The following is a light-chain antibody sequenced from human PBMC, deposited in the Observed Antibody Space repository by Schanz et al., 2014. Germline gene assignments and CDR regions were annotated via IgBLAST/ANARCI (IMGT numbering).Light chain of an antibody. CDR3: AAWDDSLSGVV. V-gene: IGLV1-44*01. Sequence: QSVLTQPPSASGTPGQRVTISCSGSSSNIGSNPVNWYQQLPGTAPKLLIYTNNQRPSGVPDRFSGSKSGTSASLAISGLQSEDEDDYYCAAWDDSLSGVVFGGGTKLTVL. CDR1: SSNIGSNP. CDR2: TNN. J-gene: IGLJ2*01.